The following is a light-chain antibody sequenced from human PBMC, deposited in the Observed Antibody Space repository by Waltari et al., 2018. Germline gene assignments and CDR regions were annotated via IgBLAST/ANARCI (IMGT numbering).Light chain of an antibody. Sequence: QSVLTQPPSVSTAPGQKVTISCSGSSSNIGSSYVSWYQQLPGTAPNLLIYDNNVRLSEIPDRVSGAKAGTSATLGSTGLQTGDEADYYCATWDTSLRAGVFGGGTKLTVL. J-gene: IGLJ2*01. CDR3: ATWDTSLRAGV. V-gene: IGLV1-51*01. CDR2: DNN. CDR1: SSNIGSSY.